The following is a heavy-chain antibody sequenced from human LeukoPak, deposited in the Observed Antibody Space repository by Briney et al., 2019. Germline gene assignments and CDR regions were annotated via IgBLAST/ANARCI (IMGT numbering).Heavy chain of an antibody. CDR1: GGSISSYY. J-gene: IGHJ4*02. CDR3: ASTGKTYYDFWSGYYIEDY. Sequence: KPSETLSLTCTVSGGSISSYYWSWIRQPAGKGLEWIGRIYTSGSTNYNPSLKSRVTMSVDTSKNQFSLKLSSVTAADTAVYYCASTGKTYYDFWSGYYIEDYWGQGTLVTVSS. CDR2: IYTSGST. V-gene: IGHV4-4*07. D-gene: IGHD3-3*01.